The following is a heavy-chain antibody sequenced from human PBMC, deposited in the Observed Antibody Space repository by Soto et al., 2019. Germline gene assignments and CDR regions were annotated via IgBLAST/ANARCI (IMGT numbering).Heavy chain of an antibody. CDR3: ARTDESYGDYYFDY. CDR2: IYHSGST. Sequence: SETLSITCAVSVVSISSRNWCSWFRQPPGKGLEWIGEIYHSGSTNYNPSLKSRVTISVDKSKNQFSLKLSSVTAADTAVYYCARTDESYGDYYFDYWGQGTLVT. CDR1: VVSISSRNW. V-gene: IGHV4-4*02. J-gene: IGHJ4*02. D-gene: IGHD4-17*01.